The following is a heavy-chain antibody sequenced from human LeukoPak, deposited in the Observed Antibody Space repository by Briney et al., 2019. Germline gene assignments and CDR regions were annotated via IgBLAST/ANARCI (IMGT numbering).Heavy chain of an antibody. J-gene: IGHJ4*02. CDR2: ISASGGST. Sequence: GGSLRLSCAASGFTFSNYAINWVRQAPGKGLEWVSGISASGGSTYYADSVKGRFSISRDNSKNTLNLQMSSLRAEDTAVYYCATDRAGGSAYYPHFDYWGQGTLVTVSS. D-gene: IGHD3-10*01. V-gene: IGHV3-23*01. CDR1: GFTFSNYA. CDR3: ATDRAGGSAYYPHFDY.